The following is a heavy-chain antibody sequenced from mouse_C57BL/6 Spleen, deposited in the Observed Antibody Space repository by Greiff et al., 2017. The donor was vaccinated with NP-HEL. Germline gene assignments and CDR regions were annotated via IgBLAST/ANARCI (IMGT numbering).Heavy chain of an antibody. CDR1: GFSFNTYA. CDR3: VRDYDGYYFDY. Sequence: EVQVVESGGGLVQPKGSLKLSCAASGFSFNTYAMNWVRQAPGKGLEWVARIRSKSNNYATYYADSVKDRFTISRDDSESMLYLQMNNLKTEDTAMYYCVRDYDGYYFDYWGQGTTLTVSS. D-gene: IGHD2-3*01. J-gene: IGHJ2*01. CDR2: IRSKSNNYAT. V-gene: IGHV10-1*01.